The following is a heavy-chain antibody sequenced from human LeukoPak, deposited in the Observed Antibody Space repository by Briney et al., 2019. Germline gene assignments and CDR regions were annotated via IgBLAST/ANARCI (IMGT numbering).Heavy chain of an antibody. Sequence: PGGSLRLSCAASGFTFSSYSMNWVRQAPGKGLEWVSSISSSSSYIYYADSVKGRFTISRDNAKNSLYLQMNSLRAEDTAVYYCARGRDIAAPGGRGYYYMDVWGKGTTVTVSS. CDR1: GFTFSSYS. J-gene: IGHJ6*03. V-gene: IGHV3-21*01. D-gene: IGHD6-13*01. CDR3: ARGRDIAAPGGRGYYYMDV. CDR2: ISSSSSYI.